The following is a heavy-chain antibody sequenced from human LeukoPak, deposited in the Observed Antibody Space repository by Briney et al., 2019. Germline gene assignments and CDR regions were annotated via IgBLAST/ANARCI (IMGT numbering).Heavy chain of an antibody. V-gene: IGHV1-24*01. CDR3: ARGWDTVPGHAFDI. CDR2: FDPEDGET. Sequence: GASVKVSCKVSGYTLTELSMHWVRQAPGKGPEWMGGFDPEDGETIYAQKFQGRVTMTEDTSTDTAYMELSSLRSEDTAVYYCARGWDTVPGHAFDIWGQGTMVTVSS. D-gene: IGHD4-17*01. J-gene: IGHJ3*02. CDR1: GYTLTELS.